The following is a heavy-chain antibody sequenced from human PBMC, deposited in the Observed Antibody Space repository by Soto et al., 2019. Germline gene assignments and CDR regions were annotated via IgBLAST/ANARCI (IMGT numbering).Heavy chain of an antibody. CDR3: SRGIWEMATIRPENY. CDR2: IRSRPYGVTT. J-gene: IGHJ4*02. V-gene: IGHV3-49*04. CDR1: GFTVSSNC. Sequence: PGGSLRLSCAASGFTVSSNCMSWVRQAPGKGLEWVGFIRSRPYGVTTEYAASVKGRFTISRDDSKSIAYLQMNSLTTEDTAVYYCSRGIWEMATIRPENYWGQGTLVTVSS. D-gene: IGHD5-12*01.